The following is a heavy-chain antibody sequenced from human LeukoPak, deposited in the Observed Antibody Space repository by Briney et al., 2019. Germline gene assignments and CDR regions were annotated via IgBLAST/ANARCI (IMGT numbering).Heavy chain of an antibody. J-gene: IGHJ4*02. Sequence: SVKVSCKASGGTFSSYAISWGRQAPGQRLEWMGGIIPIFVTANYTQKFQGRVTITTDESTSTAYMELSRLRSEDTAVYYCARAPPGVLMVYAIAWFDYWGQGTLVTVSS. V-gene: IGHV1-69*05. CDR3: ARAPPGVLMVYAIAWFDY. CDR1: GGTFSSYA. CDR2: IIPIFVTA. D-gene: IGHD2-8*01.